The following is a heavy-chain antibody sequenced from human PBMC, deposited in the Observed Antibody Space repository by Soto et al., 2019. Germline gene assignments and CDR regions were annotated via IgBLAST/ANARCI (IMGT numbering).Heavy chain of an antibody. CDR1: GGSISSSSYY. V-gene: IGHV4-39*01. CDR2: IYYSGST. D-gene: IGHD3-3*01. Sequence: PSETLSLTCTVSGGSISSSSYYWGWIRQPPGKGLEWIGSIYYSGSTYYNPSLKSRVTISVDTSKNQFSLKLSSVTAADTAVYYCARPALTSDPIYDFWSGYPYYYGMDVWGQGTTVTVSS. J-gene: IGHJ6*02. CDR3: ARPALTSDPIYDFWSGYPYYYGMDV.